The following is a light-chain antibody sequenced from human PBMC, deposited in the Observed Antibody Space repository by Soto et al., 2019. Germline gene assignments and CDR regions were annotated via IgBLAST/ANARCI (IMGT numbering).Light chain of an antibody. CDR2: GNN. CDR1: SSNIGAGYD. V-gene: IGLV1-40*01. Sequence: QPVLTQTPSVSGAPGQRVTISCTGTSSNIGAGYDVHWYRHLPGTAPKLLIYGNNNRPSGVPDRFSGSKSGTSASLAITGLQAEDEADYYCQSYDSSLSAWVFGGGTKLTVL. CDR3: QSYDSSLSAWV. J-gene: IGLJ3*02.